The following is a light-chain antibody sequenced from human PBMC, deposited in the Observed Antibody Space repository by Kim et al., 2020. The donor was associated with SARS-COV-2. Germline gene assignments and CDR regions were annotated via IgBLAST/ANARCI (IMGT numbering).Light chain of an antibody. V-gene: IGLV3-19*01. Sequence: SSELTQDPALSVALGQTVTITCQGDSLRDYYASWYQQRAGQAPVLVAYGKNNRPSGIPGRFSASNSWNTASLTISGAQSEDEADYYCSSRDTSGDRVLFGGGTQLPVL. CDR2: GKN. J-gene: IGLJ2*01. CDR3: SSRDTSGDRVL. CDR1: SLRDYY.